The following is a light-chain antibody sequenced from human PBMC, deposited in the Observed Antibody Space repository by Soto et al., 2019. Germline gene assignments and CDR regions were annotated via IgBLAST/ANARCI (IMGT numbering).Light chain of an antibody. V-gene: IGKV3-11*01. CDR2: GAS. CDR1: QNVRTF. CDR3: QQHSHWPPWT. Sequence: EVVLTQSPATLYLSPGERATLSCRASQNVRTFLDWYQQKPGQAPRLLIYGASNRATGIPARFSGSGSGTDFTLTISSLEPKDFAVYYCQQHSHWPPWTFGQGTRVEIQ. J-gene: IGKJ1*01.